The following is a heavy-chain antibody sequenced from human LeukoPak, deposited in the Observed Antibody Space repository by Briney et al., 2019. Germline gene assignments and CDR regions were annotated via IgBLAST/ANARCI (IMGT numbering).Heavy chain of an antibody. CDR2: MNNGTGAT. J-gene: IGHJ6*02. Sequence: GGSLRLSCAASGFSFSTSPMSWVRQPPGKGLEWVSAMNNGTGATFYRDSVRGRFTISRDDSKSTLYLQMNSLRAEDTGTYYCAETHYDLLDVWGQGTTVTVSS. CDR1: GFSFSTSP. V-gene: IGHV3-23*01. CDR3: AETHYDLLDV. D-gene: IGHD5-12*01.